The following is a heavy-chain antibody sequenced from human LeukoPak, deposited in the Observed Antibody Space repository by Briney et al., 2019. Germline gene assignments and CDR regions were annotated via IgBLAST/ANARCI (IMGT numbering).Heavy chain of an antibody. Sequence: PGGSLRLSCAASGFTFSSYEMNWVRQAPGKGLEWVSSISGSTSYIYYADSVKGRFTISRDNAKNSLHLQMNSLRAEDTAVYYCAELGITMIGGVWGKGTTVTISS. CDR3: AELGITMIGGV. CDR1: GFTFSSYE. CDR2: ISGSTSYI. D-gene: IGHD3-10*02. J-gene: IGHJ6*04. V-gene: IGHV3-21*01.